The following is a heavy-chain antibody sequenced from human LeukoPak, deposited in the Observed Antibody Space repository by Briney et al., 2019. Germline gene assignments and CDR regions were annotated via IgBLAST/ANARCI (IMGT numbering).Heavy chain of an antibody. CDR3: ARDLILGSGTSHIFDY. V-gene: IGHV1-2*02. D-gene: IGHD2-2*01. CDR2: INPNSGDT. Sequence: KPGASVKVSCKAAGYTFTGYYMHWVRQAPGRGLEWMGWINPNSGDTNYGQKFQGRVTMTRDTSISTAYMELSRLRSDDTAVYYCARDLILGSGTSHIFDYWGQGTLVTVSS. CDR1: GYTFTGYY. J-gene: IGHJ4*02.